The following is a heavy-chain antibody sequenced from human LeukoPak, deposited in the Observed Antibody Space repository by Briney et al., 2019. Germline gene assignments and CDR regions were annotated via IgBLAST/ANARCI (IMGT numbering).Heavy chain of an antibody. Sequence: GASVKVSCKASGYTFTSYDINWVRQATGQGLEWMGWMNPNSGNTGYAQKFQGRVTMTRNTSISTAYMELSSLRSEDTAVYYCAKDQDHGLQTNYYMDVWGKGTTVTVSS. J-gene: IGHJ6*03. CDR2: MNPNSGNT. CDR3: AKDQDHGLQTNYYMDV. CDR1: GYTFTSYD. V-gene: IGHV1-8*01. D-gene: IGHD5-18*01.